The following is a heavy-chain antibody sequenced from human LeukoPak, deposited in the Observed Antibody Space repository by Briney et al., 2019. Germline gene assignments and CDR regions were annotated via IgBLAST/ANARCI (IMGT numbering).Heavy chain of an antibody. D-gene: IGHD3-10*01. J-gene: IGHJ6*03. Sequence: ASVKVSCKASGYSFTGYYMHWVRQAPGQGLEWMGWINPNSGDTKYAQKFQGRVTMTRDTSISTAYMELTRLRSDDTAVYYCAKDGGLLWFGELPRTFYYMDVWGKGTTVTVSS. CDR1: GYSFTGYY. CDR2: INPNSGDT. V-gene: IGHV1-2*02. CDR3: AKDGGLLWFGELPRTFYYMDV.